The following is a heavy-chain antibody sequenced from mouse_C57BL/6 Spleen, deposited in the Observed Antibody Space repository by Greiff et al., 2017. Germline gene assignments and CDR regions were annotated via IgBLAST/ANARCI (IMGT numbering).Heavy chain of an antibody. CDR2: INPSNGGT. D-gene: IGHD4-1*01. CDR1: GYTFTSSW. J-gene: IGHJ2*01. CDR3: ARGGTGTGVVDY. Sequence: QVQLQQPGTELVKPGASVKLSCKASGYTFTSSWMPWVKQRPGQGLEWVGNINPSNGGTNYNEKFKSKATLTVDKSSSTAYMQISSLTAEDSAVYYCARGGTGTGVVDYWGQGTTLAVSS. V-gene: IGHV1-53*01.